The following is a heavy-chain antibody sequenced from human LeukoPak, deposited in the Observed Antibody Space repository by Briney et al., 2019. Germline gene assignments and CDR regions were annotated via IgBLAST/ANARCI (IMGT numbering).Heavy chain of an antibody. CDR1: GGSITNYF. D-gene: IGHD6-19*01. J-gene: IGHJ4*02. CDR3: ARLGYSSGWYGDY. CDR2: IYYNGST. V-gene: IGHV4-59*08. Sequence: SETLSLTCTVSGGSITNYFWSWIRQPPGKGLEWIGFIYYNGSTNYNPSLESRVTISVDTSKSQFSLKLSSVTAADTAVYYCARLGYSSGWYGDYWGQGTLVTVSS.